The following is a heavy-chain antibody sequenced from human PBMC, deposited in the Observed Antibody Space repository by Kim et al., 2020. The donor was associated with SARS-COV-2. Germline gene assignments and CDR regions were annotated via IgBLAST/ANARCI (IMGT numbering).Heavy chain of an antibody. CDR2: ISRDGGEI. CDR3: VRGQQWLIKN. CDR1: GFTFDDYA. D-gene: IGHD6-19*01. Sequence: LTCAASGFTFDDYAIQWVRQVPGKGLEWVSLISRDGGEIKYADSVKGRFTIPRDNSKKSVYLQMNSLRSEDTALYYCVRGQQWLIKNWGQGTQVTVSS. J-gene: IGHJ4*02. V-gene: IGHV3-43*02.